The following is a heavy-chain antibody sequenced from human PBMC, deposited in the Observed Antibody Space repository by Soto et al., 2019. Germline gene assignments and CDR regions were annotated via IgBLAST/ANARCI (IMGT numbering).Heavy chain of an antibody. D-gene: IGHD3-10*01. CDR3: ARDNGSQFGDYYYYYMDV. CDR1: GFTFSSYG. Sequence: GGSLRLSCAASGFTFSSYGMHWVRQAPGKGLEWVAVIWYDGSNKYYADSVKGRFTISRDNSKNTLYLQMNSLRAEDTAVYYCARDNGSQFGDYYYYYMDVWGKGTTVTVSS. V-gene: IGHV3-33*01. CDR2: IWYDGSNK. J-gene: IGHJ6*03.